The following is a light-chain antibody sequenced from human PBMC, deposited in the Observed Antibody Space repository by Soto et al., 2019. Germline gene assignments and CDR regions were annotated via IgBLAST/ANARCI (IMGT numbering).Light chain of an antibody. Sequence: DIQMTQSPSTLSASVGDRVTITCRASQSISSWLAWYQQKTGKAPKLLIYDASSLESGVPSRFSGSVSGTEFTLTISSLQPDDFATDYCKQYNSYWRFTFGPGTKVDIK. CDR2: DAS. CDR3: KQYNSYWRFT. V-gene: IGKV1-5*01. J-gene: IGKJ3*01. CDR1: QSISSW.